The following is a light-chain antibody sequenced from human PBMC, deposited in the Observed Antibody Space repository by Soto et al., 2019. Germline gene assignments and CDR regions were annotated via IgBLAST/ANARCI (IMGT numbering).Light chain of an antibody. V-gene: IGKV3-15*01. CDR2: GAS. CDR1: QSVSSN. CDR3: QQYNTWPPT. J-gene: IGKJ1*01. Sequence: EIVMTQSPATVYVSPGERVTLSCRASQSVSSNLAWYQQKPGQAPRLLISGASTRATGVPARFSGSGPGTEFTLTISSLQAEDFAIYYCQQYNTWPPTFGQGTKVEI.